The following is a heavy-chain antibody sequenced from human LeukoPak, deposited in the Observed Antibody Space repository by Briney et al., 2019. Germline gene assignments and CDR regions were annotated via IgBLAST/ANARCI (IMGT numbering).Heavy chain of an antibody. CDR2: ISGSGSTI. V-gene: IGHV3-48*03. D-gene: IGHD6-6*01. CDR1: GFTFNNYE. J-gene: IGHJ4*02. Sequence: GGSLRLSCAASGFTFNNYEMNWVRQAPGKGLEWVSYISGSGSTIYYADSVKGRFTISRDNAKNSLYLQMNSLRAEDTAVYYCARDSAARGDYWGQGTLVTVSS. CDR3: ARDSAARGDY.